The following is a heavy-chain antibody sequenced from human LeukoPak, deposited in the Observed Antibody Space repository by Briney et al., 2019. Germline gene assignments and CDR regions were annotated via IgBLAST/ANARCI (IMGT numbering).Heavy chain of an antibody. CDR3: ARHQTHYDFWSGYYYMDV. D-gene: IGHD3-3*01. J-gene: IGHJ6*03. CDR1: GYSFITYW. V-gene: IGHV5-51*01. CDR2: IYPGDSDT. Sequence: GESLKISCRGSGYSFITYWIGWVRQMPGKGLEWMGIIYPGDSDTRYSPSFQGQVTISADKSISTAYLQWSSLKASDTAMYYCARHQTHYDFWSGYYYMDVWGKGTTVTVSS.